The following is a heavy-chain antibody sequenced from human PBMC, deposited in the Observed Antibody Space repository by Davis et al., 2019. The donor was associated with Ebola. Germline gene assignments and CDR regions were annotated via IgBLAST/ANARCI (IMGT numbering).Heavy chain of an antibody. V-gene: IGHV1-69*13. Sequence: AASVKVSCKASGYTFTSYGISWVRQAPGQGLEWMGGIIPIFGTANYAKKFQGRVTITADESTSTAYMGLSSLRSEDTAVYYCATDPSGYGMDVWGQGTTVTVSS. CDR2: IIPIFGTA. CDR3: ATDPSGYGMDV. D-gene: IGHD3-10*01. CDR1: GYTFTSYG. J-gene: IGHJ6*02.